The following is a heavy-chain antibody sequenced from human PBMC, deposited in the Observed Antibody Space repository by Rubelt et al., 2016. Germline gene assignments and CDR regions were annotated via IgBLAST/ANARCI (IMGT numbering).Heavy chain of an antibody. CDR1: GFSVSGNW. J-gene: IGHJ6*02. CDR3: AKGPSGDV. CDR2: IHSGGST. V-gene: IGHV3-53*01. Sequence: EVHLVESGGGLIQPGGSLRLSCAASGFSVSGNWMSWVRQAPGRGLEWVSVIHSGGSTFYADSVKGRFTSSRDNSRNTVSLQMRSLGVEDTAVYYCAKGPSGDVWGRGTTVTVSS.